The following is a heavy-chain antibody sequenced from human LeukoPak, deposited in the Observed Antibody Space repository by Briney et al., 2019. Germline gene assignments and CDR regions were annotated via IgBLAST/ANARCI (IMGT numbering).Heavy chain of an antibody. CDR2: ILPIFGIA. V-gene: IGHV1-69*04. D-gene: IGHD2-15*01. CDR1: GGTFSSYA. Sequence: SVTVSCKASGGTFSSYAISWVRQAPGQGLEGMGRILPIFGIANYAQKFQGRVTITADKSTSTAYMELSSLRSEDTAVYYCARDTSYCSGGSCYFYGFDYWGQGTLVTVSS. CDR3: ARDTSYCSGGSCYFYGFDY. J-gene: IGHJ4*02.